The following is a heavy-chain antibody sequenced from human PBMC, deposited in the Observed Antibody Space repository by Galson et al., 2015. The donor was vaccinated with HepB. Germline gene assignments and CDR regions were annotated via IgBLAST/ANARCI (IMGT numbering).Heavy chain of an antibody. CDR1: IFTFSNAW. CDR3: TTEIPIQQWLVGPFDY. Sequence: SLRLSCAASIFTFSNAWMSWVRQAPGKGLEWVGRIKSKTDGGTTDYAAPVKGRFTISRDDSKNTLYLQLNSLKTEDTAVYYCTTEIPIQQWLVGPFDYWGQGTLVTVSS. D-gene: IGHD6-19*01. V-gene: IGHV3-15*01. CDR2: IKSKTDGGTT. J-gene: IGHJ4*02.